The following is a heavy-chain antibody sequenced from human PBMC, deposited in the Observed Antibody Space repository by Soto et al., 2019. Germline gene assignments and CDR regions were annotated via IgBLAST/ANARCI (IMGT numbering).Heavy chain of an antibody. J-gene: IGHJ4*02. D-gene: IGHD5-18*01. Sequence: EVQLVESGGGLVQPGGSPRLSCAASGFSFSNYGMNWVRQAPGKGLEWVSYMSSSSSTISYADSVKGRFTISRDNAKNSLYLQLNSLRAEDTAVYYCARGGSSRPDYWGQGTLVTVSS. CDR2: MSSSSSTI. CDR3: ARGGSSRPDY. CDR1: GFSFSNYG. V-gene: IGHV3-48*01.